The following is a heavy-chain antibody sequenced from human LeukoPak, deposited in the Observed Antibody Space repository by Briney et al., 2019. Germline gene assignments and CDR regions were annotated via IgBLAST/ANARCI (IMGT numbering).Heavy chain of an antibody. CDR3: AKDNYYDSTLLYFFDY. Sequence: GGAPRLSLAAPGFTLISYCMHWVRHGPGQGLGGGAFLRYDGSNKYCADSVKGRFTISRDNSKNTLYLQMNSLRAEDTAVYYCAKDNYYDSTLLYFFDYWGQGTLVTVSS. J-gene: IGHJ4*02. D-gene: IGHD3-22*01. CDR2: LRYDGSNK. V-gene: IGHV3-30*02. CDR1: GFTLISYC.